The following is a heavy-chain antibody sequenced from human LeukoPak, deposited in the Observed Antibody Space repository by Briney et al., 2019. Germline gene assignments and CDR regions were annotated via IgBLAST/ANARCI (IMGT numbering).Heavy chain of an antibody. CDR1: GYTFTSYG. CDR2: ISAYNGNT. CDR3: ARDLASSSSWYPFDY. Sequence: ASVKVSCKASGYTFTSYGISWVRQAPGQGLEWMGWISAYNGNTNHAQKLQGRVTMTTDTSTSTAYMELRSLRSDDTAVYYCARDLASSSSWYPFDYWGQGTLVTVSS. J-gene: IGHJ4*02. V-gene: IGHV1-18*01. D-gene: IGHD6-13*01.